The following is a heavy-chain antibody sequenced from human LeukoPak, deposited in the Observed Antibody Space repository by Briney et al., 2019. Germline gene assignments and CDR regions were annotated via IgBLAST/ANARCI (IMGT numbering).Heavy chain of an antibody. D-gene: IGHD6-19*01. V-gene: IGHV3-21*01. CDR2: ISSSSSYI. Sequence: PGGSLRLSCAASEFSVGSNYMTWVRQAPGKGLEWVSSISSSSSYIYYADSVKGRFTISRDNAKNSLYLQMNSLRAEDTAVYYCARDNPAPYYSGWYNVGPNLDAFDIWGQGTMVTVSS. CDR1: EFSVGSNY. CDR3: ARDNPAPYYSGWYNVGPNLDAFDI. J-gene: IGHJ3*02.